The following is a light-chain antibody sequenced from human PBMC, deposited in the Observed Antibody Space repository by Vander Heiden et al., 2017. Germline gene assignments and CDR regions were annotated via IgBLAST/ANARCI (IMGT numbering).Light chain of an antibody. CDR3: QQANSFPWT. J-gene: IGKJ1*01. V-gene: IGKV1-12*01. Sequence: DIQMTQSPSSVSASVGDRVTITCRASHGIGSWLAWYQQKPGKAPDLLIYAASSLQSGVPSRFSGSGSGTEFTLTISSLRLEDFATYYCQQANSFPWTFGQGTKVEIK. CDR1: HGIGSW. CDR2: AAS.